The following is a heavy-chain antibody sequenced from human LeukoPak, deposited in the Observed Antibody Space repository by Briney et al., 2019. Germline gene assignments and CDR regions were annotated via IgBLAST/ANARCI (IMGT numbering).Heavy chain of an antibody. V-gene: IGHV3-30-3*01. J-gene: IGHJ3*02. CDR2: TSHDGTNK. CDR3: ARESLYCSSTSCSHAFDI. D-gene: IGHD2-2*01. CDR1: GFTFSSYP. Sequence: GGSLRLSCAASGFTFSSYPMHWVRQAPGKGLEWVAVTSHDGTNKYYADSVKGRFTISRDNAKNTLYLQMNSLRAEDTAVYYCARESLYCSSTSCSHAFDIWGQGTMITVSS.